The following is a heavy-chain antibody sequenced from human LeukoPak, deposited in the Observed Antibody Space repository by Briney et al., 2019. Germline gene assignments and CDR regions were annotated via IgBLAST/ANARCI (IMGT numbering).Heavy chain of an antibody. CDR1: GFIFSSYA. CDR2: ITGSGGGT. CDR3: AKGARGDTVTSIVGLNWFDP. J-gene: IGHJ5*02. V-gene: IGHV3-23*01. Sequence: GGSLRLSCAASGFIFSSYAMTWVRQAPGKGPEWVSAITGSGGGTYYADSVKGRFSISRDNSKNTLYLQMNSLRADDTAVYYCAKGARGDTVTSIVGLNWFDPWGQGTLVTVSS. D-gene: IGHD4-17*01.